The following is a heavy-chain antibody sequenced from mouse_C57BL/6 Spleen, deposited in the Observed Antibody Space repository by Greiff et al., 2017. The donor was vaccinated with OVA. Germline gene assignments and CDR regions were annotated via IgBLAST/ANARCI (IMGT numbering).Heavy chain of an antibody. D-gene: IGHD2-4*01. Sequence: QVQLQQPGAELVKPGASVKLSCKASGYTFTSYWMHWVKQRPGQGLEWIGMIHPNSGSTNYNEKFKSKATLTVEKSSSTAYMQLSSLTSADSAVFYCARTSYDYDGGVWFAYWGQGTLVTVSA. V-gene: IGHV1-64*01. CDR3: ARTSYDYDGGVWFAY. CDR1: GYTFTSYW. J-gene: IGHJ3*01. CDR2: IHPNSGST.